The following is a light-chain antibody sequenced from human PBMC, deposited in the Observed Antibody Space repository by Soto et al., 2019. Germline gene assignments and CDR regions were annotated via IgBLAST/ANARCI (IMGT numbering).Light chain of an antibody. V-gene: IGKV1-5*03. CDR3: QQYNTHSPYT. CDR1: QSVTTW. Sequence: DIQMTQSPSTLSASVGDRVTITCRASQSVTTWLAWYQQKAGKAPKVLIYKASNFQSGVPSRVSCSGSGTEYTLTISSLQPDDFATYFCQQYNTHSPYTFGQGTKLEIK. CDR2: KAS. J-gene: IGKJ2*01.